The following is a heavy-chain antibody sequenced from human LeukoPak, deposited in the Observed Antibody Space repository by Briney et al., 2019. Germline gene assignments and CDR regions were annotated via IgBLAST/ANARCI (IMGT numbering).Heavy chain of an antibody. J-gene: IGHJ4*02. CDR3: AKGSNRGVATIDY. V-gene: IGHV3-30*18. CDR1: GFTFSTYG. CDR2: ISYDGSDK. D-gene: IGHD5-12*01. Sequence: GGSLRLSCAASGFTFSTYGMHWVRQAPGKGLDWVAVISYDGSDKYYAASVKGRFTISRDNSKNTLFLQMNSLRAEETAVYYCAKGSNRGVATIDYWGQGTLVTVSS.